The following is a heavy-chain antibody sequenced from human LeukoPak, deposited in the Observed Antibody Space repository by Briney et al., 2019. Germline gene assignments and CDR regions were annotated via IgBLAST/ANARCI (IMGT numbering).Heavy chain of an antibody. CDR2: IYHSGST. Sequence: PSETLSLTCTVSGGSISSGTYYWSWIRQPAGKGLEWIGSIYHSGSTYYNPSLKSRVTISVDTSKNQFSLKLSSVTAADTAVYYCARSTNYYYDSSGSDAFDIWGQGTMVTVSS. V-gene: IGHV4-39*07. CDR1: GGSISSGTYY. D-gene: IGHD3-22*01. J-gene: IGHJ3*02. CDR3: ARSTNYYYDSSGSDAFDI.